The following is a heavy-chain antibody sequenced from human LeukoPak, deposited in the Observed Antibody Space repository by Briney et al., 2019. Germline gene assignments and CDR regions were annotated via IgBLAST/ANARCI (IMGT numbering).Heavy chain of an antibody. CDR3: ARVGDYGEPRDY. D-gene: IGHD4-17*01. CDR2: ISPYNGNT. Sequence: ASVTVSCKASGYTFTSYGISWVRQAPGQGLEWMGWISPYNGNTNCAQKLQGRVTMTTDTSTSTAYMDLRSLRSDDMAVYYCARVGDYGEPRDYWGQGTLVTVSS. V-gene: IGHV1-18*03. CDR1: GYTFTSYG. J-gene: IGHJ4*02.